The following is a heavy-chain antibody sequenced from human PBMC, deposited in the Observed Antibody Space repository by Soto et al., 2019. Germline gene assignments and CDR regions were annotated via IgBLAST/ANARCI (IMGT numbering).Heavy chain of an antibody. CDR1: GLTFSNYA. V-gene: IGHV3-23*01. Sequence: EVRLLESGGGLVKPGGSLRLSCATSGLTFSNYAMSWVRQAPGGGLGWVSSMSGSSSTTYYADSGRGRFTISRDRSKNTLYLQMSSLRAEDTALYYCAKNQERELPRVIDFWGQGTLVTVSS. CDR2: MSGSSSTT. CDR3: AKNQERELPRVIDF. J-gene: IGHJ4*02. D-gene: IGHD1-7*01.